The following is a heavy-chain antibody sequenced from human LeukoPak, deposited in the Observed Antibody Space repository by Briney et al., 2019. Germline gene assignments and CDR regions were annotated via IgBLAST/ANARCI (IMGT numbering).Heavy chain of an antibody. J-gene: IGHJ4*02. CDR3: ARVVRYSSGPLTDLLPYYFDY. CDR1: GYTFTSYA. V-gene: IGHV1-3*03. D-gene: IGHD6-19*01. CDR2: INAGNGNT. Sequence: ASVKVSCKASGYTFTSYAMHWVRQASGQRLEWMGWINAGNGNTKYSQEFQGRVTITRDTSASAVYMELSSLRSDDMAVYYCARVVRYSSGPLTDLLPYYFDYWGQGTLVTVSS.